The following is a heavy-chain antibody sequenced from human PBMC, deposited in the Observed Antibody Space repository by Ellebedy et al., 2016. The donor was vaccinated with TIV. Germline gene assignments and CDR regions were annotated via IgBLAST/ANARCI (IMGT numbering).Heavy chain of an antibody. J-gene: IGHJ4*02. Sequence: AASVKVSCKASGYTFTRYGITWVRQAPGQGLEWMGWISAYNGNTNYAQNLKGRVTMTTDTSTSTAYMDLRSLRSDDTAVYYCARDNAKMRGIYPDWGQGTLVTVSS. CDR2: ISAYNGNT. V-gene: IGHV1-18*01. D-gene: IGHD2-21*01. CDR1: GYTFTRYG. CDR3: ARDNAKMRGIYPD.